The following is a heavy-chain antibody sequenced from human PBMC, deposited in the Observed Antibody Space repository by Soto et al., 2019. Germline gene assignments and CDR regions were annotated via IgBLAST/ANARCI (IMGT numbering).Heavy chain of an antibody. CDR3: YQ. Sequence: SETLSLTCTFSGCSISSSSYYWGWIRQPPGKGLEWIGSIYYSGSTYYNLSSALTLYLQMNSLRAEDTAVYYCAKTLYYYDSSGYQWGQGTQVTVSS. V-gene: IGHV4-39*01. CDR1: GCSISSSSYY. D-gene: IGHD3-22*01. J-gene: IGHJ4*02. CDR2: IYYSGST.